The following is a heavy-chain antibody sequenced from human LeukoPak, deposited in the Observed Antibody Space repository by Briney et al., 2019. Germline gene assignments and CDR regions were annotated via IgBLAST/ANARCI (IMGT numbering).Heavy chain of an antibody. CDR2: IYYSGST. D-gene: IGHD5-18*01. V-gene: IGHV4-30-4*01. J-gene: IGHJ5*02. CDR1: GGSISSSSYY. CDR3: ARDLRTDVDTAMGFDP. Sequence: PSETLSLTCTVSGGSISSSSYYWSWIRQPPGKGLEWIGYIYYSGSTYYNPSLKSRVTISVDTSKNQFSLKLSSVTAADTAVYYCARDLRTDVDTAMGFDPWGQGTLVTVSS.